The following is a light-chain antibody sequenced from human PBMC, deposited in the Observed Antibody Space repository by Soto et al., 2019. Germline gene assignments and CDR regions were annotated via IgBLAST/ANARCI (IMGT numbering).Light chain of an antibody. CDR3: QQHSNWSPYT. V-gene: IGKV3-11*01. J-gene: IGKJ2*01. CDR2: AAS. Sequence: EIVLTQSPATLSLSPGERATLSCRASQSVSSYLAWYQQKPGQAPRLLIYAASNRATGIPARFSGSGSGTDFTVTISSLEPEDVSAYYCQQHSNWSPYTFGQGTKLEIK. CDR1: QSVSSY.